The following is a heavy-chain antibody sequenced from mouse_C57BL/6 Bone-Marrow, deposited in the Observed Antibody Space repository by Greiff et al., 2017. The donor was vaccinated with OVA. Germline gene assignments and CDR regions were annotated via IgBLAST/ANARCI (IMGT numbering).Heavy chain of an antibody. CDR1: GYTFTDYY. CDR2: INPYNGGT. J-gene: IGHJ3*01. Sequence: EVQLQQSGPVLVKPGASVKMSCKASGYTFTDYYMNWVKQSHGKSLEWIGVINPYNGGTSYNQKFKGKATLTVDKSSSTAYMELNSLTSEDSAVYYCARNYSNYGAWFAYWGQGTLVTVSA. D-gene: IGHD2-5*01. V-gene: IGHV1-19*01. CDR3: ARNYSNYGAWFAY.